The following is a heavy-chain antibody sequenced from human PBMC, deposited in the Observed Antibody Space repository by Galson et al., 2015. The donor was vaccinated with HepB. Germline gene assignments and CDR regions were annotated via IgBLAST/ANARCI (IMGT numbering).Heavy chain of an antibody. V-gene: IGHV3-11*06. Sequence: SLRLSCAASGFTFSDYYMSWIRQAPGKGLEWVSYISSSSSYTNYADSVKGRFTISRDNAKNSLYLQMNSLRAEDTAVYYCARAYDSSGYYEGYWGQGTLVTVSS. CDR3: ARAYDSSGYYEGY. J-gene: IGHJ4*02. CDR1: GFTFSDYY. CDR2: ISSSSSYT. D-gene: IGHD3-22*01.